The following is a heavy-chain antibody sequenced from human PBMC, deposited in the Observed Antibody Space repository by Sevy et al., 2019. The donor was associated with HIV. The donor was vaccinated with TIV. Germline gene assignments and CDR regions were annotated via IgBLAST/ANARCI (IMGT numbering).Heavy chain of an antibody. J-gene: IGHJ4*02. CDR3: ARGGSGWSLDY. Sequence: GGSLRLSCVASGFTFSSYAVHGVRQAPGKGLEWVAFISYDGNNKYYPDSVKGRITISRDNSKKTLYLEMNSLRGEDTAVYYWARGGSGWSLDYWGQGTLVTVSS. V-gene: IGHV3-30-3*01. CDR2: ISYDGNNK. D-gene: IGHD6-19*01. CDR1: GFTFSSYA.